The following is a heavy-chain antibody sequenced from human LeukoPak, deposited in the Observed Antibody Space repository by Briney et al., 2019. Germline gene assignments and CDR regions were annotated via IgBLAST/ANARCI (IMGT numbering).Heavy chain of an antibody. J-gene: IGHJ4*02. CDR1: GGSISSYY. Sequence: SETLSLTCTVSGGSISSYYWSWIRQPPGKGLEWIGSIYYGGSTYYNPSLKSRVTISVDTSKNRFSLKLSSVTAADTAVYYCARAVAGYDYWGQGTLVTVSS. CDR2: IYYGGST. V-gene: IGHV4-59*08. D-gene: IGHD6-19*01. CDR3: ARAVAGYDY.